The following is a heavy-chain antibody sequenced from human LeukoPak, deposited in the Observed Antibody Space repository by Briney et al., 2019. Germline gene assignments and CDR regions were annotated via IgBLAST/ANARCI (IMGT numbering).Heavy chain of an antibody. J-gene: IGHJ3*02. V-gene: IGHV3-23*01. CDR2: ISGSGGST. CDR1: GFTVSSNY. CDR3: AKAEVGAKWGLKLGAFDI. Sequence: TGGSLRLSCAASGFTVSSNYMSWVRQAPGKGLEWVSAISGSGGSTYYADSVEGRFTISRDNSKNTLYLQMNSLRAEDTAVYYCAKAEVGAKWGLKLGAFDIWGQGTMVTVSS. D-gene: IGHD1-26*01.